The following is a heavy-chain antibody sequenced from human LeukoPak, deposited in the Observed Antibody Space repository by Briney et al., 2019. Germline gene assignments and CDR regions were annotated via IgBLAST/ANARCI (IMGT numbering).Heavy chain of an antibody. CDR3: TTDLLDY. Sequence: GGSLRLSCTTSGFTLFTFNNAWMSWVRQTPGKGLEWIGRIKSKTDGGTTEYTAPVKGRFSISRDDSKNTVYLQVNSLKTEDTAVYYCTTDLLDYWGQGTLVTVSS. CDR2: IKSKTDGGTT. J-gene: IGHJ4*02. CDR1: GFTLFTFNNAW. V-gene: IGHV3-15*01.